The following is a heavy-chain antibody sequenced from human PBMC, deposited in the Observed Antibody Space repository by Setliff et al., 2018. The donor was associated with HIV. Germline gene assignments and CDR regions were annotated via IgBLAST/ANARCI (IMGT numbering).Heavy chain of an antibody. CDR3: ARSTYYFDSSGYKYNWFDP. D-gene: IGHD3-22*01. V-gene: IGHV4-31*03. J-gene: IGHJ5*02. CDR2: IYYSGST. Sequence: SETLSLTCTVSGGSIGSGGYYWSWIRQHPGTGLEWIGYIYYSGSTYYNPSFKRRLSISVDTSKNQFSLKLSSVTAADTAVYYCARSTYYFDSSGYKYNWFDPWGQGTRVTVSS. CDR1: GGSIGSGGYY.